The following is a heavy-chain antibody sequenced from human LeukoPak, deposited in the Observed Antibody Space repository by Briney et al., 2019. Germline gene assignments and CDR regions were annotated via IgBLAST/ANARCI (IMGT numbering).Heavy chain of an antibody. CDR2: INTNTGNP. Sequence: GASVKVSCKASGYTFTSYYMHWVRQAPGQGLEWMGWINTNTGNPTYAQGFTGRFVFSLDTSVSTAYLQISSLKAEDTAVYYCARVRHDSSGYPYYYYGMDVWGQGTTVTVSS. J-gene: IGHJ6*02. D-gene: IGHD3-22*01. V-gene: IGHV7-4-1*02. CDR1: GYTFTSYY. CDR3: ARVRHDSSGYPYYYYGMDV.